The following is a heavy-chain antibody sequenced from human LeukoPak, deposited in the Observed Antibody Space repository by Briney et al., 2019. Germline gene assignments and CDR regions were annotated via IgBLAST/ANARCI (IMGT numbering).Heavy chain of an antibody. D-gene: IGHD5-18*01. CDR3: ARVPGYSYGPAFDY. V-gene: IGHV3-74*01. CDR1: GFTFSSYW. Sequence: GGSLRLSCAASGFTFSSYWMHWVRQAPGKGLVWVSRINSDGSSTSYADSVKGRFTISRDNAKNTLYLQMNSLRAEDTAVYYCARVPGYSYGPAFDYWGQGTLVTVSS. CDR2: INSDGSST. J-gene: IGHJ4*02.